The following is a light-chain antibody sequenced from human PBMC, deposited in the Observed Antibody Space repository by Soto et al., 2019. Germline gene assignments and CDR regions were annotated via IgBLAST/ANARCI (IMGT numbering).Light chain of an antibody. Sequence: ALPQPPSASGSPGQSVTISCTGTSSDVGGYNYVSWYQQHPGKAPKLMIYEVSKRPSGVPDRFSGSKSGSTASLTVSGLQAEDEADYYCSSYAGSNNPYVFGTGTKVTVL. CDR2: EVS. J-gene: IGLJ1*01. CDR3: SSYAGSNNPYV. CDR1: SSDVGGYNY. V-gene: IGLV2-8*01.